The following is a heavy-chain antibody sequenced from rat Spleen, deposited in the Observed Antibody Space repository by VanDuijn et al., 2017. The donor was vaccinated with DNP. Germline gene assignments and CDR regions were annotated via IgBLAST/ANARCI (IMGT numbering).Heavy chain of an antibody. V-gene: IGHV5S23*01. CDR1: GFIFGDYN. J-gene: IGHJ2*01. CDR3: ARHEGLYSGFPDYFDY. CDR2: ISYDGGDT. Sequence: EVQLVESGGGLVQPGRSLKLSCTASGFIFGDYNMAWVRQAPTKGLEWVAYISYDGGDTYYGDSVKGRFTISRDNAKSTLYLQVDSLRSEDTATYYCARHEGLYSGFPDYFDYWGQGVMVTVSS. D-gene: IGHD4-4*01.